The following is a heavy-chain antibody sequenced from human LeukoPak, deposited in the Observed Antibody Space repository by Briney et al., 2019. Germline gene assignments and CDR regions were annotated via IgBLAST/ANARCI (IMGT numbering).Heavy chain of an antibody. J-gene: IGHJ6*03. CDR3: ARHAKHSSSSLPYYYYYYMDV. CDR1: GGSVSSGSYY. Sequence: SQTLSLTCTVSGGSVSSGSYYWSWIRQPAGKGLEWIGRIYTSGSTNYNPSLKSRVTISVDTSKNQFSLKLSSVTAADTAVYYCARHAKHSSSSLPYYYYYYMDVWGKGTTVTVSS. CDR2: IYTSGST. V-gene: IGHV4-61*02. D-gene: IGHD6-6*01.